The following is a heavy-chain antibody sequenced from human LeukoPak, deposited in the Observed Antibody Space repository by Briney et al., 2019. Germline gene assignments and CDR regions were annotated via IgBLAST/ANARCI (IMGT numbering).Heavy chain of an antibody. CDR3: AKDPYSYGYRAPDY. CDR2: ISGDGGAT. J-gene: IGHJ4*02. D-gene: IGHD5-18*01. Sequence: PGGSLRLSCAASGFTFRRFAMDWARQAPGKGLEWVSTISGDGGATYYADFVKGRFTISRDNSKNTLYLQMNSLRAEDTAVYYCAKDPYSYGYRAPDYWGQGTLVTVSS. V-gene: IGHV3-23*01. CDR1: GFTFRRFA.